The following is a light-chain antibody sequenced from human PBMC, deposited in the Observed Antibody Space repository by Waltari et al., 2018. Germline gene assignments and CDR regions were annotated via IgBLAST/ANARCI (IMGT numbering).Light chain of an antibody. Sequence: EIVLTQSPGTLPLSPGERATLSCRASQSISRYLAWYQQKPGQAPRLPIYAASSRATGIPDRFSGSGSGSDFSLTISRLEPEDFAVYYCQNHERLPAMFGQGTKVEIK. CDR1: QSISRY. J-gene: IGKJ1*01. CDR3: QNHERLPAM. CDR2: AAS. V-gene: IGKV3-20*01.